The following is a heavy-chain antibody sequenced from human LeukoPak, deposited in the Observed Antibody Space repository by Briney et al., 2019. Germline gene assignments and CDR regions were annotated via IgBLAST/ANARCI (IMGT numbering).Heavy chain of an antibody. CDR2: ISSSSSYI. Sequence: GGSLRLSCAASGFTFSTYRMNWVRQAPGKGLEGVSSISSSSSYIYYADSVKGRFTISRDNAKNALYLQMNSLRAEDTAVYYCARVGMGRRVFDIWGQGTRVTVSA. V-gene: IGHV3-21*01. J-gene: IGHJ3*02. D-gene: IGHD3-10*01. CDR1: GFTFSTYR. CDR3: ARVGMGRRVFDI.